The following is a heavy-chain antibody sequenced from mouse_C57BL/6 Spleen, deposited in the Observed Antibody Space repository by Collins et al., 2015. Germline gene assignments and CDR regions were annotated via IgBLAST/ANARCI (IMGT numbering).Heavy chain of an antibody. CDR1: GYTFTSYW. CDR3: ARSGITTVVESGYYAMDY. V-gene: IGHV1-72*01. Sequence: QVQLQQPGAELVKPGASVKLSCKASGYTFTSYWMHWVKQRPGRGLEWIGRIDPNSGGTKYNEKFKSKATLTVDKPSSTAYMQLSSLTSEDSAVYYCARSGITTVVESGYYAMDYWGQGTSVTVSS. CDR2: IDPNSGGT. D-gene: IGHD1-1*01. J-gene: IGHJ4*01.